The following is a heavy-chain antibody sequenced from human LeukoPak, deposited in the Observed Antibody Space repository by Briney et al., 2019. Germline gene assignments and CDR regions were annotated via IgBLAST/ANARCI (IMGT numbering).Heavy chain of an antibody. V-gene: IGHV3-7*01. J-gene: IGHJ4*02. D-gene: IGHD3-10*01. CDR3: ARDGGATLVRGVITFDY. CDR2: IKEDGGEE. CDR1: GFNFSDFW. Sequence: GGSLRLSCAASGFNFSDFWMTWVRQIPGKGLQWVANIKEDGGEEYHVDSVKGRFAISRDNTKRSLFLQMNSLRGDDTAVYYCARDGGATLVRGVITFDYWGQGTLVTVSS.